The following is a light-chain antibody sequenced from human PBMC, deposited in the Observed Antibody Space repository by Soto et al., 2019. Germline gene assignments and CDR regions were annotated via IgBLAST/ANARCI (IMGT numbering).Light chain of an antibody. Sequence: DIQVTQSPPTLSASVGDRVTITFRAIQTISTWMAWCQQKPGKAPKLLVYDASTLQSGVASRFSGSGSGTEFTLIISGLQPDDSATYYCQQYTNTNNPWMFGQGTKVDI. CDR1: QTISTW. CDR3: QQYTNTNNPWM. J-gene: IGKJ1*01. CDR2: DAS. V-gene: IGKV1-5*01.